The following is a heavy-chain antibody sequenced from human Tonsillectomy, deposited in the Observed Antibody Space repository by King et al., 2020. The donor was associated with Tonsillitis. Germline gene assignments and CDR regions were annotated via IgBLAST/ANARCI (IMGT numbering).Heavy chain of an antibody. J-gene: IGHJ4*02. V-gene: IGHV4-39*01. D-gene: IGHD3-22*01. CDR1: GGSISSRNYY. CDR2: ISYSGST. CDR3: PVYYYDSSGYFNFDC. Sequence: LQLQESGPGLVKPSETLSLTCTVSGGSISSRNYYWGWIRQPPGKGPEWIASISYSGSTYYNPSLKSRVTISVDTSKTQFSLNLRSVTAADTAVYYCPVYYYDSSGYFNFDCWGQGTLVTVSS.